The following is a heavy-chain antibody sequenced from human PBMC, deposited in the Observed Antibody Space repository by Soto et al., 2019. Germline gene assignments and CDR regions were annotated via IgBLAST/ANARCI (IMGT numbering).Heavy chain of an antibody. CDR2: FDPTDSFS. V-gene: IGHV5-10-1*01. J-gene: IGHJ4*02. D-gene: IGHD3-22*01. Sequence: PGESLKISCKGSGYSFAGYWITWVRQKPGKGLEWMGNFDPTDSFSNYSPSFQGHVTFSTDQSISTAYLQWSSLKASDTATYYCARHEEDRFLDHWGQGTQVTVSS. CDR1: GYSFAGYW. CDR3: ARHEEDRFLDH.